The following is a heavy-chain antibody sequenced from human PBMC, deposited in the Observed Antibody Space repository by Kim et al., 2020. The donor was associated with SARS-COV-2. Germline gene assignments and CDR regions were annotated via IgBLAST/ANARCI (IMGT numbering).Heavy chain of an antibody. Sequence: GGSLRLSCAASGFTFSDYYMSWIRQAPGKGLEWVSYISSSGSTIYYADSVKGRFTISRDNAKNSLYLQMNSLRAEDTAVYYCARDYYDSSGYYSIGEFDYWGQGTLVTVSS. CDR2: ISSSGSTI. CDR1: GFTFSDYY. V-gene: IGHV3-11*01. J-gene: IGHJ4*02. D-gene: IGHD3-22*01. CDR3: ARDYYDSSGYYSIGEFDY.